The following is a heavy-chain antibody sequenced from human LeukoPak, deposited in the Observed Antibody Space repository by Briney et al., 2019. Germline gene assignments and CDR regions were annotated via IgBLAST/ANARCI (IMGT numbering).Heavy chain of an antibody. J-gene: IGHJ5*02. D-gene: IGHD2-2*01. CDR1: GFNFGTFA. V-gene: IGHV3-33*06. Sequence: PGGSLRLSCEASGFNFGTFAMHWVRQAPGEGLEWLAIIWYDGSNKHYSDSVKGRFTISRDNSKSSLYLQTNSLRAEDTAVYYCAKDLWLNQLLPIPNWFDPWGQGTLVTVSS. CDR2: IWYDGSNK. CDR3: AKDLWLNQLLPIPNWFDP.